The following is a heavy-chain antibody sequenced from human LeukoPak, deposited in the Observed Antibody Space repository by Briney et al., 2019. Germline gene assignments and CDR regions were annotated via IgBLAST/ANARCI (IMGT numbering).Heavy chain of an antibody. V-gene: IGHV3-33*01. CDR3: ARDRDSDGYGLYYFDY. Sequence: GGSLRLSCAASGFTFSSYGMHWVRQAPGKGLEWVAVIWYDGSNKYYADSVKGRFTISRDNSKNTLYLQMNSLGAEDTAVYYCARDRDSDGYGLYYFDYWGQGTLVTVSS. D-gene: IGHD5-18*01. J-gene: IGHJ4*02. CDR2: IWYDGSNK. CDR1: GFTFSSYG.